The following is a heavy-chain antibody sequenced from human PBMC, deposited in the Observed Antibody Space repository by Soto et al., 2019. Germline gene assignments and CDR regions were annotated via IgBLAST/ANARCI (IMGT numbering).Heavy chain of an antibody. CDR1: VFTFMNFA. Sequence: GSLRLGCAASVFTFMNFAMTWVRQAPGKGLEWVSSAGGGDGTYYADSVKGRFITSRDNSKSTLSLRLNGLRAEDTGVYYCVKDRMNHNSVWDPFDIWGQGTMVTVSS. J-gene: IGHJ3*02. CDR2: AGGGDGT. CDR3: VKDRMNHNSVWDPFDI. V-gene: IGHV3-23*01. D-gene: IGHD1-20*01.